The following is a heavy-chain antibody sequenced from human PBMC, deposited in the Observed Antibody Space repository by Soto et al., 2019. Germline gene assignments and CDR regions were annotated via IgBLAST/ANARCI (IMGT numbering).Heavy chain of an antibody. CDR1: GGSISSGGYY. CDR2: IYYSGST. Sequence: SATLSLTCTVSGGSISSGGYYWSWIRQHPGKCLEWIGYIYYSGSTYYNPSLKSRVTISVDTSKNQFSLKLSSVTAEDTEVYYCEIKYYDILTGRSGNFDSWGQGTLVTVSS. D-gene: IGHD3-9*01. V-gene: IGHV4-31*03. CDR3: EIKYYDILTGRSGNFDS. J-gene: IGHJ4*02.